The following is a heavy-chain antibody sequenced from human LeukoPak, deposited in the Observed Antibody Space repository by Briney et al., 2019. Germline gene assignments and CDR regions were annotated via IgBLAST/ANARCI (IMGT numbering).Heavy chain of an antibody. V-gene: IGHV3-23*01. CDR2: ISGSGGST. Sequence: GGSLRLSCAASGFTFSSYAMSWVRQAPGKGLEWVSAISGSGGSTYYADSVKGRFTISRDNSKNTLYLQMNSLRAEDTAVYYCASVDSSRWYFDYWGQGTLVTVSS. CDR3: ASVDSSRWYFDY. J-gene: IGHJ4*02. D-gene: IGHD6-13*01. CDR1: GFTFSSYA.